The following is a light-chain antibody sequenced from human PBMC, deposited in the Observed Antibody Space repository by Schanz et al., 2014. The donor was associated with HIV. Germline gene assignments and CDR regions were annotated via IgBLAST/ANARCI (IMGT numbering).Light chain of an antibody. J-gene: IGLJ2*01. V-gene: IGLV2-8*01. CDR1: SSDVGGYNY. Sequence: QSALTQPASVSGSPGQSVTISCTGTSSDVGGYNYVSWYQQHTGKAPKLMIYEVSKRPSGVPDRFSGSKSGNTASLTVSGLQAEDEADYYCSSYAGSNNLVFGGGTKLTVL. CDR3: SSYAGSNNLV. CDR2: EVS.